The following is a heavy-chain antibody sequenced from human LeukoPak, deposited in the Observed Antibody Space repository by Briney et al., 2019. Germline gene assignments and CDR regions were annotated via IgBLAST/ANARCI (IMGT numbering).Heavy chain of an antibody. Sequence: GGSLRLSCAASGFTLNTNWMHWVRQAPGKGLVWVSRFKSDGSSPTYADSVKGRFTISRDNAKNTLYLQINSLRAEDTAVYYCAKWGDYDVLTGYYVSDYWGQGTLVTVSS. D-gene: IGHD3-9*01. V-gene: IGHV3-74*03. CDR3: AKWGDYDVLTGYYVSDY. J-gene: IGHJ4*02. CDR1: GFTLNTNW. CDR2: FKSDGSSP.